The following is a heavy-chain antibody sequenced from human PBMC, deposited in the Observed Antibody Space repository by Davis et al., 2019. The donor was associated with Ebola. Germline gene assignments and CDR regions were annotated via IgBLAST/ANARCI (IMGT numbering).Heavy chain of an antibody. V-gene: IGHV4-34*01. CDR1: GGSFSGYF. Sequence: MPSETLSLTCAVYGGSFSGYFWSWVRQAPGKGLEWVGEVSRSGDTNYNPSLEGRVTISLDTSKNQFSLSLDSMTAADTAVYYCASAPYENYWGQGTLVTVSS. D-gene: IGHD3-16*01. CDR3: ASAPYENY. J-gene: IGHJ4*02. CDR2: VSRSGDT.